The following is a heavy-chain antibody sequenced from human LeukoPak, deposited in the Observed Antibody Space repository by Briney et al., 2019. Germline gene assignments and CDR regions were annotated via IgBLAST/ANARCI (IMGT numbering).Heavy chain of an antibody. CDR2: IYYSGST. CDR1: GCSISSYY. Sequence: PSETLSLTCTVSGCSISSYYWSWIRQPPGKGLEWIGYIYYSGSTNYNPSLKSRVTISVDTSKNQFSLKLSSVTAADTAVYYCAIVGRGSSWSAKDYYFDYWGQGTLVTVSS. J-gene: IGHJ4*02. V-gene: IGHV4-59*01. CDR3: AIVGRGSSWSAKDYYFDY. D-gene: IGHD6-13*01.